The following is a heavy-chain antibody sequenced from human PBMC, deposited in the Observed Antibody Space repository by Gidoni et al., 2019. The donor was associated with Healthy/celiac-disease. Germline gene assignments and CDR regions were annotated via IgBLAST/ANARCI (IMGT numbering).Heavy chain of an antibody. CDR3: AKGGRKYSSVGQGDY. D-gene: IGHD6-19*01. Sequence: EVQLLESGGGLVQPGGSLRLSCAASGFTFSSYAMSWVRQAPGKGLEWVSAIRGSGGSTYYADSVKGRFTISRDNSKNTLYLQMNSLRAEDTAVYYCAKGGRKYSSVGQGDYWGQGTLVTVSS. J-gene: IGHJ4*02. V-gene: IGHV3-23*01. CDR2: IRGSGGST. CDR1: GFTFSSYA.